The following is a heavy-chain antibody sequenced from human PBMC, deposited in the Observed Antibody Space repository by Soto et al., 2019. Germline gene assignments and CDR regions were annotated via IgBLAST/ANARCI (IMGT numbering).Heavy chain of an antibody. D-gene: IGHD6-13*01. CDR1: GGSISSSSYY. CDR2: IYYSGST. Sequence: SETLSLTCTVSGGSISSSSYYWGWIRQPPGKGLEWIGSIYYSGSTYYNPSLKSRVTISVDTSKNQFSLKLSSVTAADTAVYYCASAQGGIAAAGTLTYYYGMDVWGQGTTVTVSS. V-gene: IGHV4-39*01. CDR3: ASAQGGIAAAGTLTYYYGMDV. J-gene: IGHJ6*02.